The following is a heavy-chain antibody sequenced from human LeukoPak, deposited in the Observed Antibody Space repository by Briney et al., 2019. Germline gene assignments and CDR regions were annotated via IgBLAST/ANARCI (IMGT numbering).Heavy chain of an antibody. Sequence: ASVKVSCKASGGTFSSYAINWVRQAPGQGLEWMGWINPNSGGTNYAQKFQGRVTMTRDTSISTAYMELSRLRSDDTAVYYCAKHTISGGYFDYWGQGTLVTVSS. V-gene: IGHV1-2*02. CDR1: GGTFSSYA. J-gene: IGHJ4*02. CDR3: AKHTISGGYFDY. D-gene: IGHD3-3*01. CDR2: INPNSGGT.